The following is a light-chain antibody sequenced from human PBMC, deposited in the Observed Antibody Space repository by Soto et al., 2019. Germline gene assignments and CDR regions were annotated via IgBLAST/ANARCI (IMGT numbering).Light chain of an antibody. CDR2: EVS. V-gene: IGLV2-14*01. CDR1: SSDVGGYNY. Sequence: QSALTQPASVSGSPGQSITISCTGTSSDVGGYNYVSWYQQHPGKAPKLMIYEVSNRPSGVSNRFSGSKSGNTASLTISGLQDEDEADYYCSSYTSSSIRVFGGGTKLTVL. J-gene: IGLJ2*01. CDR3: SSYTSSSIRV.